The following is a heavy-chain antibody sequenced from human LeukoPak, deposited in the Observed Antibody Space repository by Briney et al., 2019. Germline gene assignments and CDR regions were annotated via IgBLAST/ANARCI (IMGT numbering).Heavy chain of an antibody. CDR1: GCTFSTSE. CDR2: ISSSGSTI. CDR3: ARAFDY. Sequence: GGSLRLSCAASGCTFSTSEMNWVRQAPGKGLEWVSKISSSGSTIYLADSVKGRFTISRDNAKNSLYLHMDSLTAEDTAVYYCARAFDYWGQGTLVTVSS. J-gene: IGHJ4*02. V-gene: IGHV3-48*03.